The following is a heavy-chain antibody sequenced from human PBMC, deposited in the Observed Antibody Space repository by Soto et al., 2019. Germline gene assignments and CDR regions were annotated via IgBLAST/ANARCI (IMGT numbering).Heavy chain of an antibody. J-gene: IGHJ4*02. CDR2: ISGSGDST. CDR3: ARRSSSWYFDC. D-gene: IGHD6-13*01. Sequence: EVQLLESGGGLVQPGGSLRLSCAASGFTFSSYAMNWVRQAPGKGLEWVSVISGSGDSTYYADSVKGRFTISRDNSKNTLYLQMNSLRAEDTAEYYCARRSSSWYFDCWGQGTLVTVSS. V-gene: IGHV3-23*01. CDR1: GFTFSSYA.